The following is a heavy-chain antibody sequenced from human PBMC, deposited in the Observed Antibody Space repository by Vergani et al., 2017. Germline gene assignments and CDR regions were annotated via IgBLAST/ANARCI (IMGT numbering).Heavy chain of an antibody. Sequence: EVQLVESGGGLVQPGRSLRLSCAASGFTFDDYGMSWVRQAPGKGLEWVSGINWNGGGTGYADSVKGRFTISRDNAKNSLYLQMNSLRAEDTALYYCGMYCSSPTCGTHPRVQNYGMDVWGQGTTVTVS. D-gene: IGHD2-2*01. J-gene: IGHJ6*02. CDR1: GFTFDDYG. CDR3: GMYCSSPTCGTHPRVQNYGMDV. CDR2: INWNGGGT. V-gene: IGHV3-20*04.